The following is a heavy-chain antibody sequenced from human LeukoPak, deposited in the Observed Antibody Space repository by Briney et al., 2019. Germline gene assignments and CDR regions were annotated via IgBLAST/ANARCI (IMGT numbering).Heavy chain of an antibody. CDR3: AKSVVVSAAPDGIFDM. CDR2: IGRSGVNT. J-gene: IGHJ3*02. CDR1: GFTFSSYV. Sequence: PGGSLRLSCAASGFTFSSYVVTWVRQAPGKGLEWVSSIGRSGVNTYYADSVKGRFTISRDNSKNTLYLQMNSLRAGDTALYYCAKSVVVSAAPDGIFDMWGQGTMVIVSS. V-gene: IGHV3-23*01. D-gene: IGHD2-2*01.